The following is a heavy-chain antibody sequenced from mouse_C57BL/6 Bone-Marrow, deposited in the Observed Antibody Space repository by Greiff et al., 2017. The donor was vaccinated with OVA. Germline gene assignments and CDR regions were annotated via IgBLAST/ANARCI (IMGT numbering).Heavy chain of an antibody. D-gene: IGHD1-1*01. Sequence: VKLQESGAELARPGASVKLSCKASGYTFTSYGISWVKQRTGQGLEWIGEIYPRSGNTYYNEKFKGKATLTADKSSSTAYMELRSLTSEDSAVYFCAREDYGSSYDWYFDVWGTGTTVTVSS. J-gene: IGHJ1*03. CDR1: GYTFTSYG. CDR2: IYPRSGNT. V-gene: IGHV1-81*01. CDR3: AREDYGSSYDWYFDV.